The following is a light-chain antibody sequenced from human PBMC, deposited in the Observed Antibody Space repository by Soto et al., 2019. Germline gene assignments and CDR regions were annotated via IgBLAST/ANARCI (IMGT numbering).Light chain of an antibody. Sequence: EIVLMQSPGTLSLSPGERATLSCRASQYMTRTYIAWYQQKPGQATRLLIYAASNRATGIPDKFSGSGSGADYSLTISRLEPEDSAVYYCHQYDKAPQTFGQGTKVEIK. V-gene: IGKV3-20*01. CDR2: AAS. CDR3: HQYDKAPQT. CDR1: QYMTRTY. J-gene: IGKJ2*01.